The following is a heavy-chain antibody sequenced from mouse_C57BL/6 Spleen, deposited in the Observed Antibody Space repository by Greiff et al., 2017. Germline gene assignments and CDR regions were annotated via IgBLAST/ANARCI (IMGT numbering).Heavy chain of an antibody. V-gene: IGHV5-9*01. CDR1: GFTFSSYT. CDR2: ISGGGGNT. D-gene: IGHD2-1*01. J-gene: IGHJ2*01. CDR3: ARGTFYYGNFYYFDY. Sequence: EVMLVESGGGLVKPGGSLKLSCAASGFTFSSYTMSWVRQTPEKRLEWVATISGGGGNTYYPDSVQGRFTISRDNAKNSLYLQMSSLRSEDTALYYCARGTFYYGNFYYFDYWGQGTTLTVSS.